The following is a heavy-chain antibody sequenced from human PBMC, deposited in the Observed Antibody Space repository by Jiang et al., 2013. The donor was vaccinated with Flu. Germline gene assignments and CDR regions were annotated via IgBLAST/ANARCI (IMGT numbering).Heavy chain of an antibody. V-gene: IGHV3-30*07. CDR3: AKDHESGAIDS. CDR1: GFVFSDYS. CDR2: IAYDGSNK. D-gene: IGHD6-25*01. Sequence: CAASGFVFSDYSMHWVRQAPGKGLQWVALIAYDGSNKFYADSVKGRFTISRDNSMNTLYLQMNSLRVEDTAVYYCAKDHESGAIDSWGQGTLVTVSS. J-gene: IGHJ4*02.